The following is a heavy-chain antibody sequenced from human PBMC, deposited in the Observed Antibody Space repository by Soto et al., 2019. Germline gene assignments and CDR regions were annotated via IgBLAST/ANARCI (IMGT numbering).Heavy chain of an antibody. J-gene: IGHJ6*02. CDR3: ASSQGSSTSLEIYYYYYYGMDV. CDR2: IIPISDTT. Sequence: QVQLVQSGAEVKKPGSSVKVSYKASGGTFSSYAISWVRQAPGQGLEWMGGIIPISDTTNYAQKFQGRVTITADESTSTAYMELSSLRSEDTAVYYCASSQGSSTSLEIYYYYYYGMDVWGQGTTVTVSS. D-gene: IGHD2-2*01. V-gene: IGHV1-69*01. CDR1: GGTFSSYA.